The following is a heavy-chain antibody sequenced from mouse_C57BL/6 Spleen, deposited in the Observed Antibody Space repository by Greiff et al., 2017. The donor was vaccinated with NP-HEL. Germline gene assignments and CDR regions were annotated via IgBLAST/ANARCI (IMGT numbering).Heavy chain of an antibody. CDR3: ARHYYSNYGYFDV. V-gene: IGHV1-80*01. CDR2: IYPGDGDT. D-gene: IGHD2-5*01. J-gene: IGHJ1*03. Sequence: QVQLQQSGAELVKPGASVKISCKASGYAFSSYWMNWVKQRPGKGLEWIGQIYPGDGDTNYNGKFKGKATLTADKSSSTAYMQLSSLTSEDSAVYFCARHYYSNYGYFDVWGTGTTVTVSS. CDR1: GYAFSSYW.